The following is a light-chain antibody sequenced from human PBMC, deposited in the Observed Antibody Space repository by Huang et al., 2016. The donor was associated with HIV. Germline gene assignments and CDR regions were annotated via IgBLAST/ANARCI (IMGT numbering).Light chain of an antibody. V-gene: IGKV1-5*03. J-gene: IGKJ1*01. Sequence: DIQMTPSPSTLPASVGARVTITCRASQNIDYWMAWYPQKVGEAPKLLIYKASTLESGVPTRCSGSGSETEVTLTSISLQPDDFATYYCHQYNVFSRTFGQGTKVDIK. CDR3: HQYNVFSRT. CDR1: QNIDYW. CDR2: KAS.